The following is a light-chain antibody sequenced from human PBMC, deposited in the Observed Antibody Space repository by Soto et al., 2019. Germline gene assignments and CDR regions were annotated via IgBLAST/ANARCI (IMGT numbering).Light chain of an antibody. Sequence: EVVMTQSPATLSVSPGERATLCCSASQSVSSNLAWYQQKPGQAPRLLIYGASTRATGIPARFSGSGSGTEFTLTISSLQSGDFAVYYCQQYNNWPPLITFGPGTKVDIK. J-gene: IGKJ3*01. CDR3: QQYNNWPPLIT. CDR2: GAS. V-gene: IGKV3-15*01. CDR1: QSVSSN.